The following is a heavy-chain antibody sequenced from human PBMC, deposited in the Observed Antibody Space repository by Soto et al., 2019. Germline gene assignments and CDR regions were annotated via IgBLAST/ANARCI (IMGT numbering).Heavy chain of an antibody. J-gene: IGHJ5*02. CDR3: ARPVGTNWFDP. V-gene: IGHV3-72*01. CDR1: GFTFSDHY. CDR2: IRKKANSYTT. Sequence: GGSLRLSCAASGFTFSDHYMDWVRQAPGKGLEWVGRIRKKANSYTTEYAASVKGRFTISRDDSKNSLYVQMNSLKTEDTALYYCARPVGTNWFDPWGQGTLVTVSS. D-gene: IGHD1-26*01.